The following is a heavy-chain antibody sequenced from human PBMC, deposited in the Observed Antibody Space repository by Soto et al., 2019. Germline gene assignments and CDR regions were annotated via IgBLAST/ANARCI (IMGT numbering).Heavy chain of an antibody. CDR1: GFTFSSYS. Sequence: PGGSLRLSCAASGFTFSSYSMNWVRQAPGKGLEWVSSIGSSSSYIYYADSVKGRFTISRDNAKNSLYLQMNSLRAEDTAVYYCAREGKQWPNDAFDIWGQGTVVTVSS. V-gene: IGHV3-21*01. CDR3: AREGKQWPNDAFDI. J-gene: IGHJ3*02. D-gene: IGHD6-19*01. CDR2: IGSSSSYI.